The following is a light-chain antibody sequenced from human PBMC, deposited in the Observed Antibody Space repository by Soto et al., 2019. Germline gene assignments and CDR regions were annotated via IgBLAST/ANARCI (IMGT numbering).Light chain of an antibody. J-gene: IGKJ1*01. Sequence: EIVLTQSPGTLSLSPGERATLSCRASQGVSSSYLALYQQKHRQAPRRLIYGASTRATSSTASISGSGSGTEFTITISSLQAADFAVYYCQQYNSWPPWTFGQGTKVDIK. CDR2: GAS. V-gene: IGKV3-15*01. CDR1: QGVSSSY. CDR3: QQYNSWPPWT.